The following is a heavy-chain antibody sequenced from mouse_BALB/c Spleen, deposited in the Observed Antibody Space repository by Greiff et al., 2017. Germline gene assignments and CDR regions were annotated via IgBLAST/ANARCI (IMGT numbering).Heavy chain of an antibody. CDR2: IDPETGGT. CDR1: GYTFTDYE. J-gene: IGHJ2*01. CDR3: TRRGDDGYYPYFDY. V-gene: IGHV1-15*01. D-gene: IGHD2-3*01. Sequence: QVQLQQSGAELVRPGASVTLSCKASGYTFTDYEMYWVKQTPVHGLEWIGAIDPETGGTAYNQKFKGKATLTADKSSSTAYMELRSLTSEDSAVYYCTRRGDDGYYPYFDYWGQGTTLTVSS.